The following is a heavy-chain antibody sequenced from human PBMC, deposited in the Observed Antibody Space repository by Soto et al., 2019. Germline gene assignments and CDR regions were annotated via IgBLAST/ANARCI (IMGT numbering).Heavy chain of an antibody. J-gene: IGHJ3*02. D-gene: IGHD4-4*01. CDR3: ARGVTANYMGGDAFAI. Sequence: QVLLVQSGAEVKKPGSSVKVSCQAAGGSFSSYMVSWVRQAPGQGLDYMGGIMPVFGTPTYMEKFQGRVTITADESTGTAYLELTSLKSDDTAVYYCARGVTANYMGGDAFAIWGQGTLVALSS. CDR1: GGSFSSYM. CDR2: IMPVFGTP. V-gene: IGHV1-69*01.